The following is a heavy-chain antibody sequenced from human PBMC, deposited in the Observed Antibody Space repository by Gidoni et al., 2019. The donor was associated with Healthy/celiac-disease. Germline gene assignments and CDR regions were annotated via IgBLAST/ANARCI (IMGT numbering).Heavy chain of an antibody. CDR2: ISYDGSNK. CDR1: GFPLGPSA. V-gene: IGHV3-30*18. D-gene: IGHD3-10*01. Sequence: QVQLVEYGGGVVQPGRSCRLSCSSSGFPLGPSALPWARQAQGKGLEWVEVISYDGSNKYYADSEKGRFNISRDNSKNTLYLQMNSLRAEDTAVYYGAKDLVWDYYGSGTPGGYGMDVWGQGTTVTVSS. CDR3: AKDLVWDYYGSGTPGGYGMDV. J-gene: IGHJ6*02.